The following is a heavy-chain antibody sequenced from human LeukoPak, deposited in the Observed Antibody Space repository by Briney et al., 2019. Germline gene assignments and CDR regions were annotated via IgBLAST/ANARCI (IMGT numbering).Heavy chain of an antibody. D-gene: IGHD3-10*01. CDR1: GFTFSSYE. J-gene: IGHJ4*02. Sequence: GGSLRLSCAASGFTFSSYEMNWVRQAPGKGLEWVSYISSSGSTIYYTDSVKGRFTISRDNAKKSLYLEMTSLRAEDTAIYFCARCGDGLPCDFDYWGQGTLVTVSS. CDR2: ISSSGSTI. V-gene: IGHV3-48*03. CDR3: ARCGDGLPCDFDY.